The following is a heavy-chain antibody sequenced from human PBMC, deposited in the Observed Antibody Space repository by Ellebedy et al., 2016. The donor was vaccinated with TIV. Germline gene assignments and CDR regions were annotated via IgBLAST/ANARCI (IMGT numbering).Heavy chain of an antibody. J-gene: IGHJ4*02. Sequence: MPSETLSLTCTVSGGSISSSSYYWGWIRQPPGKGLEWIGSIYYSGSTYYNPSLKSRVTISVDTSKNQFSLKLSSVTAADTAVYYCARGQFTVTGFDYWGQGTLVTVSS. CDR3: ARGQFTVTGFDY. CDR1: GGSISSSSYY. CDR2: IYYSGST. D-gene: IGHD4-17*01. V-gene: IGHV4-39*07.